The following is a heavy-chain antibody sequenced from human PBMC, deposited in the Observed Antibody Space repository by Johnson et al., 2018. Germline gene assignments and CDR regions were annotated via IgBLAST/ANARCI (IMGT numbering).Heavy chain of an antibody. V-gene: IGHV3-23*04. D-gene: IGHD3-9*01. Sequence: VQLVESGGDLAQPGGSLRLSCAASGFTFSNFAMNWVRQAPGKGLEWVSAISGSAATTYYAGPVQGRFTISRDNAKGTVYLQLNSLRPEDAAVYDCAKGPSPSYWHIVTGAAFAFDVWGQGTRVTGSS. CDR3: AKGPSPSYWHIVTGAAFAFDV. CDR1: GFTFSNFA. CDR2: ISGSAATT. J-gene: IGHJ3*01.